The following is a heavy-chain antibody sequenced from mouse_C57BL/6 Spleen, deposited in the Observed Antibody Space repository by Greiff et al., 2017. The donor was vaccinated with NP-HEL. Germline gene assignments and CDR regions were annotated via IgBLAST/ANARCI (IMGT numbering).Heavy chain of an antibody. CDR2: IYPGDGDT. J-gene: IGHJ1*03. D-gene: IGHD1-1*01. CDR1: GYAFSSYW. Sequence: QVQLQQSGAELVKPGASVKISCKASGYAFSSYWMNWVKQRPGKGLAWIGQIYPGDGDTNYNGKFKGKATLTADKSSSTAYMQLSSLTSEDSAVYFCARNYGSSPWYFDVWGTGTTVTVSS. CDR3: ARNYGSSPWYFDV. V-gene: IGHV1-80*01.